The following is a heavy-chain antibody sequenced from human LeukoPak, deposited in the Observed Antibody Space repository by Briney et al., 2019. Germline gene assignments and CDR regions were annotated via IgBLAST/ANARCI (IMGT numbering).Heavy chain of an antibody. CDR1: GFTFNNYE. CDR3: AKDGGYTVTIGRSDY. Sequence: GGSLRLSCAASGFTFNNYETHWVRQAPGKGLEWVSTISGSGGSTYYADSVKGRFTISRDNSKNTLYLQMNSLRAEDTAVYYCAKDGGYTVTIGRSDYWGQGTLVTVSS. D-gene: IGHD4-17*01. CDR2: ISGSGGST. J-gene: IGHJ4*02. V-gene: IGHV3-23*01.